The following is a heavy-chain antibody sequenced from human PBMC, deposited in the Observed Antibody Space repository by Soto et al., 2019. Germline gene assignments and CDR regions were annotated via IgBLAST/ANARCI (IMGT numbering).Heavy chain of an antibody. CDR3: ARVPRLYSSGWNNWFDP. Sequence: SQTLSLTCAISGDSVSSNSAAWNWIRQSPSRGLEWLGRTYYRSKWYNGYAVSVKSRITINPDTSKNQFSLQLNSVTPEDTAVYYCARVPRLYSSGWNNWFDPWGQGTLVTVSS. D-gene: IGHD6-19*01. CDR1: GDSVSSNSAA. V-gene: IGHV6-1*01. J-gene: IGHJ5*02. CDR2: TYYRSKWYN.